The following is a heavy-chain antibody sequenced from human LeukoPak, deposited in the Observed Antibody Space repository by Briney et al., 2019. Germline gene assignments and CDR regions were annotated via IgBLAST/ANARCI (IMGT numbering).Heavy chain of an antibody. CDR2: ISAYDGKT. Sequence: ASVKVSCKASGYTFTRYGISRVPQAPGPGLEWRGWISAYDGKTNYAQKLPGRVTMTTDTSTSTAYIELRSLRSDDTAVRDCARLDSGGWYNWFDPWGQGTLVTVSS. D-gene: IGHD6-19*01. V-gene: IGHV1-18*01. J-gene: IGHJ5*02. CDR3: ARLDSGGWYNWFDP. CDR1: GYTFTRYG.